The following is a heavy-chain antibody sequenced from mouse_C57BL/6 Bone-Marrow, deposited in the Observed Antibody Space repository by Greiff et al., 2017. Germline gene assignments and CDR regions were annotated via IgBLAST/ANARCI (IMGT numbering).Heavy chain of an antibody. CDR3: ARFAYPWYFDV. Sequence: QVQLQQPGAELVKPGASVKLSCKASGYTFTSYWMHWVKQRPRQGLEWIGMIHPNSGSTNYNEKFKSKATLTVDKSSSTAYMQLSSLTSEDSAVYYCARFAYPWYFDVWGTGTTVTVSS. J-gene: IGHJ1*03. CDR1: GYTFTSYW. V-gene: IGHV1-64*01. CDR2: IHPNSGST.